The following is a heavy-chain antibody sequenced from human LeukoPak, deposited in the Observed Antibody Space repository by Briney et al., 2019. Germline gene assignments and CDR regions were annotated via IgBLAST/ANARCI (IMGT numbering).Heavy chain of an antibody. CDR3: ARGSNNEHRGPFDP. V-gene: IGHV4-34*01. Sequence: KSSETLSLTCAVYGGSFSGYYWSWIRQPPGKGLEWIGEINHSGSTNYNPSLKSRVTISVDTSKNQFSLKLSSVTAADTAVYYCARGSNNEHRGPFDPWGQGTLVTVSS. CDR1: GGSFSGYY. CDR2: INHSGST. D-gene: IGHD1-1*01. J-gene: IGHJ5*02.